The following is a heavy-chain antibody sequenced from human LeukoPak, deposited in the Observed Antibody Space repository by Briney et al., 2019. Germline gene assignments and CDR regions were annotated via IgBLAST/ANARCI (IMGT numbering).Heavy chain of an antibody. CDR3: AREGVYYYDSSGYSPLDY. CDR2: ISAYNGNT. V-gene: IGHV1-18*01. D-gene: IGHD3-22*01. Sequence: ASVKVSCKASGSTFTSYGISWVRQAPGQGLEWMGWISAYNGNTNYAQKLQGRVTMTTDTSTSTAYMELRSLRSDDTAVYYCAREGVYYYDSSGYSPLDYWGQGTLVTVSS. CDR1: GSTFTSYG. J-gene: IGHJ4*02.